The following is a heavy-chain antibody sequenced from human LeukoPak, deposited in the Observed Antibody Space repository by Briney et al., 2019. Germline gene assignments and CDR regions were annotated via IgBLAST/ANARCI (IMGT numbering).Heavy chain of an antibody. Sequence: GGPLRLSCAASGFTFSSYTMSWVRKAPGKGLEWVSSLTSSSNTIYYADSMKGRFTISRDNAKNSLYLQMNSLRDEDTAVYYCARIGYYDSSGGNDYWGQGTLVTVSS. D-gene: IGHD3-22*01. J-gene: IGHJ4*02. CDR3: ARIGYYDSSGGNDY. CDR2: LTSSSNTI. V-gene: IGHV3-48*02. CDR1: GFTFSSYT.